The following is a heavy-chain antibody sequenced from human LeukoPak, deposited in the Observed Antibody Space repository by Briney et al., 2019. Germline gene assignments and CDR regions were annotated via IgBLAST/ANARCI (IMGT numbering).Heavy chain of an antibody. J-gene: IGHJ4*02. CDR1: GFTFSSYW. V-gene: IGHV3-74*01. CDR2: IASDGSST. D-gene: IGHD3-3*01. Sequence: PGGSLRLSCAASGFTFSSYWMNWVRQAPGKGLVWVSRIASDGSSTTYADSVKGRFSISRDNAKNTLYLQMNSLRVEDTAVYYCARDLVEWGGGYFDYWGQGILVTVSS. CDR3: ARDLVEWGGGYFDY.